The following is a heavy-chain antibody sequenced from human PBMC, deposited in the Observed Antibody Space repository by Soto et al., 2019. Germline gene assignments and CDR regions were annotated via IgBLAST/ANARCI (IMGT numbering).Heavy chain of an antibody. J-gene: IGHJ4*02. CDR1: GFTVSNNY. CDR2: IYSGGAT. Sequence: EVQLVESGGGLVQPGGSLRLSCAASGFTVSNNYMRWVRQAPGKGLEWVSLIYSGGATYYADSAKGRFTISRDNSKNTLYLQMNSLRAEVTAVYYCARDGTYNWVGGQGILVTVSS. CDR3: ARDGTYNWV. D-gene: IGHD1-1*01. V-gene: IGHV3-66*01.